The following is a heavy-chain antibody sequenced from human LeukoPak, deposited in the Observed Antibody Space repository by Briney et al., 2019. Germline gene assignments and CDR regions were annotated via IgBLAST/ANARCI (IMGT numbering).Heavy chain of an antibody. CDR2: INHSGST. V-gene: IGHV4-34*01. CDR1: GGSFSGYY. CDR3: ARSRALLWFGELLRRAYFDY. Sequence: SETLSLTCAVYGGSFSGYYWSWIRQPPGKGLEWIGEINHSGSTNYNPSLKSRVTISVDTSKNQFSLKLSSVTAADTAVYYCARSRALLWFGELLRRAYFDYWGQGTLVTVSS. J-gene: IGHJ4*02. D-gene: IGHD3-10*01.